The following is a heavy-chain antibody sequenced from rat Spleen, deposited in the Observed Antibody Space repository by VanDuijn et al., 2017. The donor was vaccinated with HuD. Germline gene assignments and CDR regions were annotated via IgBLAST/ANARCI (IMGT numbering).Heavy chain of an antibody. CDR2: IIYDGSST. V-gene: IGHV5S10*01. CDR1: GFTFSDYA. D-gene: IGHD1-9*01. Sequence: EVQLVESGGGLVQPGNSLKLSCAASGFTFSDYAMAWVRQSPKKGLEWVATIIYDGSSTYYRDSVKGRFTISSDNAKSTLYLQMDSLRSEDTATYYCATHDGYNYFDYWGQGVMVTVSS. J-gene: IGHJ2*01. CDR3: ATHDGYNYFDY.